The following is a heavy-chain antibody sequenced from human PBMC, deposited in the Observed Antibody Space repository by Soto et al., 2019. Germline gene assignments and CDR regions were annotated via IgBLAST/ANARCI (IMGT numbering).Heavy chain of an antibody. CDR3: ARGAWGGDY. J-gene: IGHJ4*02. Sequence: ESGGGLVQPGGSLRLSCAASGFTFSSYWMSWVRQAPGKGLEWAANIKQDGSEKYYVDSVKSRFTISRDNAKNSLYLQMNILRAEDTAVYYCARGAWGGDYWGQGTLVTVSS. CDR1: GFTFSSYW. CDR2: IKQDGSEK. V-gene: IGHV3-7*01. D-gene: IGHD3-16*01.